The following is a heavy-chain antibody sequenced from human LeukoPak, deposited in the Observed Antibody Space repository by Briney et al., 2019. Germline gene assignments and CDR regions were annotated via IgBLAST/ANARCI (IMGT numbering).Heavy chain of an antibody. J-gene: IGHJ4*02. CDR3: ARSRDIVVEYYFDY. V-gene: IGHV4-59*01. Sequence: SETLSLTCTVSGGSISSYYWSWIRQPPGKGLEWIGYIYYSGSTNYNPSLKSRVTISVDTSKNQFSLKLSSVTAADTAVYYCARSRDIVVEYYFDYWGQGTLVTVSS. D-gene: IGHD2-15*01. CDR2: IYYSGST. CDR1: GGSISSYY.